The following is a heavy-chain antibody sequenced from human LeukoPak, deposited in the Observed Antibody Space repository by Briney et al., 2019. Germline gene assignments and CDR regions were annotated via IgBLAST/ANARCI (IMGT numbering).Heavy chain of an antibody. D-gene: IGHD2-2*01. CDR3: ARDRVPASNWFDP. J-gene: IGHJ5*02. CDR1: GFTFSSYS. V-gene: IGHV3-48*01. Sequence: GSLRLSCAASGFTFSSYSMNWVRQAPGKGLEWVSYISSSSSTIYYADSVKGRFTISRDNAKNSLYLQMNRLRAEDTAVYYCARDRVPASNWFDPWGQGTLVTVSS. CDR2: ISSSSSTI.